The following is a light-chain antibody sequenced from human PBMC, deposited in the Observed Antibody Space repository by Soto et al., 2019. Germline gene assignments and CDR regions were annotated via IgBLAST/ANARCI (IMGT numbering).Light chain of an antibody. Sequence: DIQMTQSPSTFSASVGDRVTITCRASQSINAWLAWYQQKPGKAPKLLIYDVSTLDSGVPSRFSGSASGTEFTLTISSLDSDDFATYYCQQYHRYSTFGQGTKVDIK. CDR1: QSINAW. CDR3: QQYHRYST. V-gene: IGKV1-5*01. CDR2: DVS. J-gene: IGKJ1*01.